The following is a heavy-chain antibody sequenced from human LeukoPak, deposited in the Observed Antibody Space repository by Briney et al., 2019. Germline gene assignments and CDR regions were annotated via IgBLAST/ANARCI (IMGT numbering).Heavy chain of an antibody. CDR2: IYTSGST. V-gene: IGHV4-4*07. D-gene: IGHD1-26*01. J-gene: IGHJ4*02. Sequence: SETLSLTCTASGGSISSYYWSWIRQPAGKGLEWIGRIYTSGSTNYNASLKSRVSMAVDTSKNQFSLKLSSVTAADTAVFYCARENSGSYREFDYWGQGTLVTVSS. CDR3: ARENSGSYREFDY. CDR1: GGSISSYY.